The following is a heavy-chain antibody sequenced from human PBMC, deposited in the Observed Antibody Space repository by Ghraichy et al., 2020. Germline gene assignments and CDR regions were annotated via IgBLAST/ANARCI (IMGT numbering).Heavy chain of an antibody. CDR3: AKGETGYSSSWYETDDAFDI. CDR2: ISGSGGST. Sequence: GGSLRLSCAASGFTFSSYAMSWVRQAPGKGLEWVSAISGSGGSTYYADSVKGRFTISRDNSKNTLYLQMNSLRAEDTAVYYCAKGETGYSSSWYETDDAFDIWGQGTMVTVSS. CDR1: GFTFSSYA. J-gene: IGHJ3*02. D-gene: IGHD6-13*01. V-gene: IGHV3-23*01.